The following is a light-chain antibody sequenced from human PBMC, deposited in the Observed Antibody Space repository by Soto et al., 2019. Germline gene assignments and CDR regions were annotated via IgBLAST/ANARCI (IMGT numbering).Light chain of an antibody. CDR3: SSYTSSSSVV. CDR2: DVS. J-gene: IGLJ2*01. V-gene: IGLV2-14*01. Sequence: SALTQPASVSGSPGQSITISCTGTSSDVGGYNYVSWYQQHPGKAPKLMIYDVSNRPSGVSNRFSGSKSGNTASLTISGLQAADEADYCCSSYTSSSSVVFGGGTKLTVL. CDR1: SSDVGGYNY.